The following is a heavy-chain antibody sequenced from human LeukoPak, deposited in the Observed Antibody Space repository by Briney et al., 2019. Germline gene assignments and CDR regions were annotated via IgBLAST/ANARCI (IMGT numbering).Heavy chain of an antibody. CDR3: ARGGLVGATLSFDY. CDR1: GFTFSTYA. D-gene: IGHD1-26*01. Sequence: GGSLRLSCAASGFTFSTYAMHWVRQAPGKGLEWVAVISYDGGTKYYADSVKGRFTISRDNSKNTLYLQMNSLRAEDTAVYYCARGGLVGATLSFDYWGQGTLVTVSS. J-gene: IGHJ4*02. CDR2: ISYDGGTK. V-gene: IGHV3-30*04.